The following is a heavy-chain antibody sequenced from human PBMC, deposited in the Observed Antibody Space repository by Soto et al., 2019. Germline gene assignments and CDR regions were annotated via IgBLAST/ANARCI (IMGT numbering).Heavy chain of an antibody. CDR1: GGSINTFY. J-gene: IGHJ4*02. CDR3: AREGSYSAYNFAHGIQLWSFDF. V-gene: IGHV4-4*07. CDR2: IFSSGST. D-gene: IGHD5-12*01. Sequence: SETLSLPCTVSGGSINTFYWSWVRQPAGNGLEWIGRIFSSGSTSFNPSLESRVAMSVDTSKNHFSLNLSSVTAADMAVYYCAREGSYSAYNFAHGIQLWSFDFWGQGALVTVSS.